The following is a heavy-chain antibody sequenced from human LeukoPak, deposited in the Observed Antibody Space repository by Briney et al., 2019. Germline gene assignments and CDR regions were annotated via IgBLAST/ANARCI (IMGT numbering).Heavy chain of an antibody. J-gene: IGHJ5*02. CDR3: ARSWARGITIFGVAAHWFDP. D-gene: IGHD3-3*01. Sequence: PSETLSLTCAVYGGSFSGYYWSWIRQPPGKGLEWIGEINHSGSTNYNPSLKSRVTISVDTSKNQFSLKLSSVTAADTAVYYCARSWARGITIFGVAAHWFDPWGQGTLVTVSS. CDR1: GGSFSGYY. V-gene: IGHV4-34*01. CDR2: INHSGST.